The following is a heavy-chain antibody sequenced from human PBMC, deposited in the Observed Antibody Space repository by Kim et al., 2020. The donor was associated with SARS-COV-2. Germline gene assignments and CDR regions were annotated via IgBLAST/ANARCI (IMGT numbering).Heavy chain of an antibody. J-gene: IGHJ6*02. D-gene: IGHD3-10*01. CDR1: GFTISSYG. CDR2: TSYDGNDK. CDR3: TRSRITMVRGVSYYYYGMXX. V-gene: IGHV3-30*03. Sequence: GXSLRLSCAASGFTISSYGMHWVRQVPGXGXEWVAVTSYDGNDKYYADSVKGRFTISRDNSKNKVYLQMNSLRAEDTAVYYCTRSRITMVRGVSYYYYGMXXXGRXTXVTVSS.